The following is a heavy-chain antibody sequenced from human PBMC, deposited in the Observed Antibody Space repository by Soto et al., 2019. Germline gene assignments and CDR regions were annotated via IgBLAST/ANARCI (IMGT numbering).Heavy chain of an antibody. CDR3: AMGLYGDQASSAFEI. CDR1: GGSISSNTYY. CDR2: IYYSGTT. V-gene: IGHV4-39*01. Sequence: QLHLQESGPGLVKPSETLSLTCTVSGGSISSNTYYWGWIRQPPGKGLEWIGSIYYSGTTYYNPSLKRRATISVETSKSQVSLRLRSGTAADTAGEYCAMGLYGDQASSAFEIWGQGTRVTVSS. J-gene: IGHJ3*02. D-gene: IGHD4-17*01.